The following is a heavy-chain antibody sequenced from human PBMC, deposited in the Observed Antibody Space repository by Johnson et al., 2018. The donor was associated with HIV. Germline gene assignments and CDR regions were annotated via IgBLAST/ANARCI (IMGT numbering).Heavy chain of an antibody. CDR2: IWYVGSNT. CDR3: AKGEWGAGTDAFDS. Sequence: VQLVESGGGVVQPGRSLRLSCAASGFTFSSYGMHWVRQAPGTGLEWVAVIWYVGSNTDYADSVMGRFTISRDNSKNTLYLQMNSLRAEDTAVYYCAKGEWGAGTDAFDSWGQGTMVTVSS. V-gene: IGHV3-33*06. D-gene: IGHD3-16*01. J-gene: IGHJ3*02. CDR1: GFTFSSYG.